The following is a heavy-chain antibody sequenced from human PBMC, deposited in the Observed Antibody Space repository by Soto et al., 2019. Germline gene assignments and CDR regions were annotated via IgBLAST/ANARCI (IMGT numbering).Heavy chain of an antibody. V-gene: IGHV3-30-3*01. J-gene: IGHJ6*02. Sequence: GGSLRLSCAASGFTFSSYAMHWVRQAPGKGLEWVAVISYDGSNKYYADSVKGRFTISRDNSKNTLYLQMNSLRAEDTAVYYCARDGYYDFWSGYGLYYYYGMDVWGQGTTVTVSS. CDR3: ARDGYYDFWSGYGLYYYYGMDV. D-gene: IGHD3-3*01. CDR2: ISYDGSNK. CDR1: GFTFSSYA.